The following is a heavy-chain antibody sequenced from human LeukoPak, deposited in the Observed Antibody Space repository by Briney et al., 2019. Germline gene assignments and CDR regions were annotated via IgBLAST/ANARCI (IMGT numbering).Heavy chain of an antibody. J-gene: IGHJ4*02. CDR3: ARGLRDLAAANTYYFDY. CDR2: IYYSGST. CDR1: GGSISSGDYY. D-gene: IGHD6-13*01. Sequence: PSQTLSLTCSVSGGSISSGDYYWTWIRQPPGGGLEWIGYIYYSGSTYHNPSLKSRVTISKDASKNQFSLKLSSVTAADTAVYYCARGLRDLAAANTYYFDYWGQGTQVTVSS. V-gene: IGHV4-30-4*01.